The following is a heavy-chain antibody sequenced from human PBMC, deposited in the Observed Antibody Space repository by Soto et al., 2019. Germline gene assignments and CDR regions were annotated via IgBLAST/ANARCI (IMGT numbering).Heavy chain of an antibody. CDR2: ISYDGSNK. V-gene: IGHV3-30-3*01. CDR3: AREPYSGSYFDY. D-gene: IGHD1-26*01. Sequence: QVQVVESGGGVVQPGRSLRLSCAASGFTFSSYAMHWVRQSPGKGLEWVAVISYDGSNKYYADSVKGRFTISRDNSKNTLYLQMNSLRAEDTAVYYCAREPYSGSYFDYWGQGTLVTFSS. CDR1: GFTFSSYA. J-gene: IGHJ4*02.